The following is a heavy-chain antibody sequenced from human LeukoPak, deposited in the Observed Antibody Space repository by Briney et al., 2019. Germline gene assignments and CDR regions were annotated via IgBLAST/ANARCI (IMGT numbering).Heavy chain of an antibody. CDR1: GGSISSHY. Sequence: SETLSLTCTVSGGSISSHYWSWIRQPPGKGLEWIGYIYYSGSTNYNPSLKSRVTISVDTSKNQFSLKLSSVTAAATAVYYCARVARTPRGLGVVPNSFDPCGQGDPVTASS. D-gene: IGHD3-3*01. CDR3: ARVARTPRGLGVVPNSFDP. J-gene: IGHJ5*02. V-gene: IGHV4-59*11. CDR2: IYYSGST.